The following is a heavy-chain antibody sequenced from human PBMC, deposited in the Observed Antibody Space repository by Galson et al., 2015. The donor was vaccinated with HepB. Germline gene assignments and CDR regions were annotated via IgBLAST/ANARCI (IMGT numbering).Heavy chain of an antibody. CDR2: INPSGGST. CDR1: EYTFTSYY. Sequence: SVKVSCKASEYTFTSYYIHWVRQAPGQGLEWMGLINPSGGSTSYAQKFQGRVTMTRDTSTSTVYMELSSLRSEDTAVYYCAREVGSAVVAPAALPNCSDPWGPGT. V-gene: IGHV1-46*01. D-gene: IGHD2-2*01. J-gene: IGHJ5*02. CDR3: AREVGSAVVAPAALPNCSDP.